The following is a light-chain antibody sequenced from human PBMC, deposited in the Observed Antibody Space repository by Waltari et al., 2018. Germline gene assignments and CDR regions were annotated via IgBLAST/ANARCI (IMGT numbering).Light chain of an antibody. CDR2: VNSDGGH. V-gene: IGLV4-69*01. Sequence: LVLTQSPSASAALGASVKPTCTLRSGYSSNVITWLKQKPGEGPRYLMKVNSDGGHRKGDDIPVRFSASNAGTEYYVTIASLHSEDEADYYFQTGGHGTWVFGGGTKLTVL. CDR3: QTGGHGTWV. J-gene: IGLJ3*02. CDR1: SGYSSNV.